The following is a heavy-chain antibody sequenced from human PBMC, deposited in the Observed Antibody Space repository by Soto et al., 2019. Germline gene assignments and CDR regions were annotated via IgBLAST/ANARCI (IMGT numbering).Heavy chain of an antibody. D-gene: IGHD6-13*01. CDR3: AREEFEAGRGHFGC. CDR2: ISYGGNNK. CDR1: GFTFSTSA. Sequence: QVQVVESGGGVVQPGGSLRLSCAASGFTFSTSAIHWVRQAPGKGLEWMAMISYGGNNKYYADSVKGRFTISRDISESTLYLQMNSLRTEYTAVYYCAREEFEAGRGHFGCWGQGTLVSVSS. V-gene: IGHV3-30-3*01. J-gene: IGHJ4*02.